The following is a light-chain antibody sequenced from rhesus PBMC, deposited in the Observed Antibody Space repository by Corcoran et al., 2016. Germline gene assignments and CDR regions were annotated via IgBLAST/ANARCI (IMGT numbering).Light chain of an antibody. J-gene: IGLJ1*01. CDR3: SSYAGNNIYI. Sequence: QAALTQTRSVSGSPGQSVTISCTGTSSDIGGYNYVSWYQQHPGTAPKLMIYEVNKRPSGVSDRFSGSKSGNTASLTISGLQAEDEADYHCSSYAGNNIYIFGDGTRLTVL. CDR1: SSDIGGYNY. CDR2: EVN. V-gene: IGLV2-32*02.